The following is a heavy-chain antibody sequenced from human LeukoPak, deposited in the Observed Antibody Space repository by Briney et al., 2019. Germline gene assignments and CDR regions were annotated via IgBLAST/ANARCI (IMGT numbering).Heavy chain of an antibody. D-gene: IGHD2-21*01. CDR2: MSYDGSNK. CDR1: GFTVSSNY. V-gene: IGHV3-30*09. Sequence: GALRLSCAASGFTVSSNYMSWVRQTPGKGLEWVAFMSYDGSNKYYADSVKGRFAISRDNSKITLYLQMNSLRVEDTAVYYCARDLPIPKYGMDVWGQGTTVTVSS. CDR3: ARDLPIPKYGMDV. J-gene: IGHJ6*02.